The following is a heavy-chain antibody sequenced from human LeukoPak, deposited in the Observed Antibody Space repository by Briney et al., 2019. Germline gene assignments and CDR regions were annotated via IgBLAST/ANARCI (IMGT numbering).Heavy chain of an antibody. CDR3: ARVGAKGRAHAFDI. Sequence: ASVKVSCKASGYTFTSYAMHWVRQAPGQRLEWMGWINAGNGNTKYSQKFQGRVTITRNTSISTAYMELSSLRSEDTAVYYCARVGAKGRAHAFDIWGQGTMVTVSS. V-gene: IGHV1-3*01. J-gene: IGHJ3*02. D-gene: IGHD1-26*01. CDR1: GYTFTSYA. CDR2: INAGNGNT.